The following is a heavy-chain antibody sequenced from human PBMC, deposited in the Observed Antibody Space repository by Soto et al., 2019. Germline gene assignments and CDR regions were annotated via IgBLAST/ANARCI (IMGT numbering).Heavy chain of an antibody. J-gene: IGHJ6*03. CDR3: AYGSGSYKLYYYYMDV. V-gene: IGHV1-46*03. D-gene: IGHD3-10*01. Sequence: ASVKVSCKAPGYTFTSYYMHWVRQAPGQGLEWMGIINPSGGSTSYAQKFQGRVTMTRDTSTSTVYMELSSLRSEDTAVYYCAYGSGSYKLYYYYMDVWGKGTTVTVSS. CDR2: INPSGGST. CDR1: GYTFTSYY.